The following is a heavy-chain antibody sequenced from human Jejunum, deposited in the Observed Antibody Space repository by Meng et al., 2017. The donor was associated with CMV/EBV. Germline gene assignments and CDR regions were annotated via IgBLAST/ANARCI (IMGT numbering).Heavy chain of an antibody. Sequence: QVRLVQSGAEVKKPGVSLKLSCETSGFTFTTYFMHWLRQAPGQGLQWMGLFNTNGDVTTYSPRFQGRITLTGDTSTSTLYMELSSLTSDDTAVYYCAREMPMTCYFDQWGQGTLVTVFS. D-gene: IGHD3-22*01. J-gene: IGHJ4*03. V-gene: IGHV1-46*01. CDR2: FNTNGDVT. CDR3: AREMPMTCYFDQ. CDR1: GFTFTTYF.